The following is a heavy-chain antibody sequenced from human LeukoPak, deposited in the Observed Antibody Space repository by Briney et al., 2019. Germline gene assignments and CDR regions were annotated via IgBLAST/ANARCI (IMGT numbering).Heavy chain of an antibody. Sequence: GESLKISCKGSGYSFTSYWIGWVRQMPGKGLEWMGIIHPGDSDTRYSPSFQGQVTISADKSISTAYLQWSSLKASDTAIYYCARAGTYYYYHMDVWGTGTTVTVFS. D-gene: IGHD6-19*01. J-gene: IGHJ6*03. V-gene: IGHV5-51*01. CDR1: GYSFTSYW. CDR3: ARAGTYYYYHMDV. CDR2: IHPGDSDT.